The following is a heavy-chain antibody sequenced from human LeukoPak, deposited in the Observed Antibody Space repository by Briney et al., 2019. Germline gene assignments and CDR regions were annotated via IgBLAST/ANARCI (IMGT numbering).Heavy chain of an antibody. D-gene: IGHD3-10*01. Sequence: SETLSLTCTVSGGSIRNYYWTWIRQPPGKGLEWIGYVYHTGNTKYNPSLESRATISIDTSKNQFSLKLSSVTAADSAVYYCAKSDGSGSYFDYWGQGTLVTVS. CDR3: AKSDGSGSYFDY. V-gene: IGHV4-59*03. CDR1: GGSIRNYY. CDR2: VYHTGNT. J-gene: IGHJ4*02.